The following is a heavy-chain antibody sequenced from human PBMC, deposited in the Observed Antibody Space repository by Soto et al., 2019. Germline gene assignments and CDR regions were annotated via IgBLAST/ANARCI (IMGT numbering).Heavy chain of an antibody. Sequence: ASVKVSCKASGGTFSSYPISWVRQAPGQGLEWMGGIIPIFGTANYAQKFQGRVTITADKSTSTAYMELSSLRSEDTAVYYCARGLGLCYGPLYYYVLDVWGQRTTVIVS. D-gene: IGHD2-2*01. J-gene: IGHJ6*02. V-gene: IGHV1-69*06. CDR1: GGTFSSYP. CDR3: ARGLGLCYGPLYYYVLDV. CDR2: IIPIFGTA.